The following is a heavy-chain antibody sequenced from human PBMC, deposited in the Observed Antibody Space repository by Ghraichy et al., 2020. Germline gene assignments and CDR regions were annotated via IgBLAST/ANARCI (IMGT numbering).Heavy chain of an antibody. CDR1: GFTFSSYA. CDR3: AKPPTSYWYANSGYYAISGIDY. J-gene: IGHJ4*02. V-gene: IGHV3-23*01. CDR2: ISGSGGTT. Sequence: GGSLRLSCAASGFTFSSYAMSWVRQAPGKGLEWVSGISGSGGTTYYADSVKGRFTISRDNSKNTLHLQMNSLRAEDTAVYYCAKPPTSYWYANSGYYAISGIDYWGQGTLVPVS. D-gene: IGHD3-22*01.